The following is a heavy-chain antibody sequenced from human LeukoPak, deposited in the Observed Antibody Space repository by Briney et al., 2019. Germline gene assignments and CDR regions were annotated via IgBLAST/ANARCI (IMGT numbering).Heavy chain of an antibody. CDR3: ARVARFYCSGGSCYSDY. D-gene: IGHD2-15*01. Sequence: ASVKVSCKASGYTFTGYDINWVRQATGQGLEWMGWMNPNSGNTGYAQKFQGRVTMTRNTSISTAYMELSSLRSEDTAVYYCARVARFYCSGGSCYSDYWGQGTLVTVSS. V-gene: IGHV1-8*01. CDR1: GYTFTGYD. J-gene: IGHJ4*02. CDR2: MNPNSGNT.